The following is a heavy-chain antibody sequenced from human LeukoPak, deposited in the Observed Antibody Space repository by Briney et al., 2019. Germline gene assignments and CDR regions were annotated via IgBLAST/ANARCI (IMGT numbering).Heavy chain of an antibody. D-gene: IGHD2-2*01. CDR2: ISYDGSNK. Sequence: PGGSLRLSCAASGFTFSSYGMHGVREAPGKGLERGAVISYDGSNKYYADSVKGRFTISRDNSKNTLYLQMNSLRAEDTAVYYCARPALQFYYYYGMDVWGQGTTVTVSS. CDR1: GFTFSSYG. CDR3: ARPALQFYYYYGMDV. J-gene: IGHJ6*02. V-gene: IGHV3-30*03.